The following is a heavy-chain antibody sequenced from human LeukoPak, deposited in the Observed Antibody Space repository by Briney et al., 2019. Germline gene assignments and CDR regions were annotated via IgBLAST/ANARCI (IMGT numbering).Heavy chain of an antibody. V-gene: IGHV3-66*01. CDR1: GFTVSSNY. D-gene: IGHD4-17*01. CDR3: ARGDAGLHGDPHGMDV. Sequence: GGSLRLSCAASGFTVSSNYMSWVRQAPGKGLEWVSVIYGGGSTYYADSVKDRFTISRDNSKNTLYLQMNSLRAEDTAVYYCARGDAGLHGDPHGMDVWGQGTTVTVSS. J-gene: IGHJ6*02. CDR2: IYGGGST.